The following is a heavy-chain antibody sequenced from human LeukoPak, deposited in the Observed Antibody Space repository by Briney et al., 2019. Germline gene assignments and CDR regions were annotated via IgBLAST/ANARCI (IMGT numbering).Heavy chain of an antibody. D-gene: IGHD3-9*01. CDR1: GFTFSSYA. CDR2: ISGSGGST. Sequence: GGSLRLSCAASGFTFSSYAMSWVRQAPGKGLEWVSAISGSGGSTYYADSVKGRFTISRDNSKNTLYLQMNSLRAEDTAVYYCAKDSGYFDWLTNYFDYWGQGTLVTVSS. CDR3: AKDSGYFDWLTNYFDY. J-gene: IGHJ4*02. V-gene: IGHV3-23*01.